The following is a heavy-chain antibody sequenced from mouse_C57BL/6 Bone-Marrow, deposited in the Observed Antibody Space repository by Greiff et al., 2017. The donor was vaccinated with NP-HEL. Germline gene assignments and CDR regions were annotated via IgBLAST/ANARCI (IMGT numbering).Heavy chain of an antibody. V-gene: IGHV5-4*01. J-gene: IGHJ3*01. CDR1: GFTFSSYA. CDR3: ARDGLAWFAY. CDR2: ISDGGSYT. Sequence: EVKLVESGGGLVKPGGSLKLSCAASGFTFSSYAMSWVRQTPEKRLEWVATISDGGSYTYYPDNVKGRFTISRDNAKNNLYLQMSHLKSEDTAMYYCARDGLAWFAYCGRGTLVTVSA.